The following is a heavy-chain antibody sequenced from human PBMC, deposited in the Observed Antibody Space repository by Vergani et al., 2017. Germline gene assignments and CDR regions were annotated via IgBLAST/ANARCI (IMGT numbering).Heavy chain of an antibody. CDR3: ARDATQTSSSGVDY. D-gene: IGHD6-13*01. Sequence: QVQLQESGPGLVKPSETLSLTCTVSGGSISSYYWSWIRQPPGKGLEWIGYIYYSGSTNYNPSLKSRVTISVDTSKNQFSLKLSSVTAADTAVYYCARDATQTSSSGVDYWGQGTLVTVSS. J-gene: IGHJ4*02. CDR1: GGSISSYY. CDR2: IYYSGST. V-gene: IGHV4-59*01.